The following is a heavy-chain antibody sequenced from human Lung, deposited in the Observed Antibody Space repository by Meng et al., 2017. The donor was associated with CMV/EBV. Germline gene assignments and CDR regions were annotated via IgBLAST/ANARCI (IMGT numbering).Heavy chain of an antibody. D-gene: IGHD3-10*01. CDR1: GFSLTTNGVG. J-gene: IGHJ5*02. CDR3: ARRLNLAYRPGKYNCLDP. CDR2: IYWDDEK. Sequence: QITLKESGPTLVKPTXTLTLTCTLSGFSLTTNGVGVVWIRQPPGKALEWLALIYWDDEKQYSPALKSRLTITKDTSKNQVVLTMTNMDPVDTATYFCARRLNLAYRPGKYNCLDPCGQGTLVTVSS. V-gene: IGHV2-5*02.